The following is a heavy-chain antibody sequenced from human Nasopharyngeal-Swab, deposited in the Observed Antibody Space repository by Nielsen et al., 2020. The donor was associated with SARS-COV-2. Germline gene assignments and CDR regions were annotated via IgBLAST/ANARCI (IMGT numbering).Heavy chain of an antibody. D-gene: IGHD5-24*01. Sequence: SVNVSCKASVGTFSSYAISWVRQAPAQGLEWMGGIIHIFGTANYAQKFQGRVTITADESKSTAYMELSSLRSEDTAGYYCARPYFVYRDGYNLGYWGQGTLVTVSS. V-gene: IGHV1-69*13. CDR1: VGTFSSYA. J-gene: IGHJ4*02. CDR3: ARPYFVYRDGYNLGY. CDR2: IIHIFGTA.